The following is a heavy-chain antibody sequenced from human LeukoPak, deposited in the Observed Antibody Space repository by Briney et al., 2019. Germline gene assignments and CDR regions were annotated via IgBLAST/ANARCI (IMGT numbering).Heavy chain of an antibody. Sequence: GGSLRLSCAASGFTFRNYDIHWVRQAPGKGLEWVAVTSSDLNVKLYADSVKGRFTISRDNSRSTLYLQMNSLRPEDTAIYYCAREGYYGSGSPPSLYFDYWGQGTLVTVSS. V-gene: IGHV3-30-3*01. CDR1: GFTFRNYD. D-gene: IGHD3-10*01. J-gene: IGHJ4*02. CDR3: AREGYYGSGSPPSLYFDY. CDR2: TSSDLNVK.